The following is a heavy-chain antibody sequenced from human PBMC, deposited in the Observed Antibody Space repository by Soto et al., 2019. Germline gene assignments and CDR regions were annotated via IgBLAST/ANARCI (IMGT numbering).Heavy chain of an antibody. CDR2: INAGNGNT. J-gene: IGHJ4*02. CDR1: GYTFTNYA. CDR3: ARISGYYLPDY. D-gene: IGHD5-12*01. V-gene: IGHV1-3*01. Sequence: EASVKVSCKASGYTFTNYAMHWVRQAHGQRLEWMGWINAGNGNTKYSQKFQGRVTITRDTSASTAYMELSSLRSEDTAVYYCARISGYYLPDYWGQGTLVTVSS.